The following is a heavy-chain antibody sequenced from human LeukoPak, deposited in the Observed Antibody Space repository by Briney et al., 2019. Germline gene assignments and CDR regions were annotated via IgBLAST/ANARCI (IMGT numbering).Heavy chain of an antibody. V-gene: IGHV3-53*01. CDR2: IYSGGST. CDR3: ARESFSEATVTTPLVL. J-gene: IGHJ4*02. Sequence: GGSLRLSCAASGFTVSRNYMTWVRQAPGKGLEWVSVIYSGGSTYYADSVKGRFTISRDNSKNTVYLQMNSLRAEDTAVYYCARESFSEATVTTPLVLWGQGTLVTVSS. D-gene: IGHD4-11*01. CDR1: GFTVSRNY.